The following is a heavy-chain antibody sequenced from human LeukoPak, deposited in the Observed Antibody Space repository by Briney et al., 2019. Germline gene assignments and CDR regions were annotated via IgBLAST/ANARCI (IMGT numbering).Heavy chain of an antibody. CDR2: IRSKAYGGTT. D-gene: IGHD2-2*01. V-gene: IGHV3-49*04. CDR1: GFTFSSYA. CDR3: TRDYMPRSPAAIPQDFDY. Sequence: PGGSLRLSCAASGFTFSSYAMHWVRQAPGKGLEWVGFIRSKAYGGTTEYAASVKGRFTISRDDSKSIAYLQMNSLKTEDTAVYYCTRDYMPRSPAAIPQDFDYWGQGTLVTVSS. J-gene: IGHJ4*02.